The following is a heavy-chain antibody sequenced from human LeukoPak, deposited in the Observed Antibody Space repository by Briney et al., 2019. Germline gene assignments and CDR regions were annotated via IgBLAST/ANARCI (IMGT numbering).Heavy chain of an antibody. CDR3: TRDRFMVRGVMVGTFDL. CDR1: GFTFSDYA. Sequence: GGSLRLSCAASGFTFSDYAMHWVRQAPGKGLEWVAVVGYDGSNKYDADSVKGRFTISRDNSKNMMYLQMNSLRAEDTAVYYCTRDRFMVRGVMVGTFDLWGQGTMVTVSS. D-gene: IGHD3-10*01. CDR2: VGYDGSNK. J-gene: IGHJ3*01. V-gene: IGHV3-33*08.